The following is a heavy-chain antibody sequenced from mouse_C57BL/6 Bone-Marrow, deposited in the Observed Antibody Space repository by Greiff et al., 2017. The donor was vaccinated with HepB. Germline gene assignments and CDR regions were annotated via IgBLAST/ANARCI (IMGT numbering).Heavy chain of an antibody. CDR3: AELIYYDYDRFDY. D-gene: IGHD2-4*01. V-gene: IGHV2-3*01. Sequence: LISRLSISKDNSKSQVFLKLNSLQTDDTATYYCAELIYYDYDRFDYWGQGTTLTVSS. J-gene: IGHJ2*01.